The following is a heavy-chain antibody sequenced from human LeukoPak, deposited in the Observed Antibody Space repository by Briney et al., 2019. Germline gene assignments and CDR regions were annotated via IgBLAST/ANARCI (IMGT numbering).Heavy chain of an antibody. CDR1: GFTFSSYA. CDR3: ASDSSSPLYYYYYGMDV. CDR2: ISGSGGST. D-gene: IGHD6-6*01. Sequence: GGSLRLSCAASGFTFSSYAMSWVRQAPGKRLEWVSAISGSGGSTYYAGSVKGRFTISRDNSKNTLYLQMNSLRAEDTAVYYCASDSSSPLYYYYYGMDVWGQGTTVTVSS. J-gene: IGHJ6*02. V-gene: IGHV3-23*01.